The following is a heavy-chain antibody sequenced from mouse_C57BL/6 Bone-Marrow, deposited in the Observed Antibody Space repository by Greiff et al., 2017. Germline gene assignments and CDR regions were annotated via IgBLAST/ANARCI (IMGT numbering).Heavy chain of an antibody. J-gene: IGHJ4*01. CDR2: IDPSDSYT. D-gene: IGHD1-1*01. Sequence: QVQLQQPGAELVKPGASVKLSCKASGYTFTSYWMQWVKQRPGQGLEWFGEIDPSDSYTNYNHKFKGEATLTVDTSSSTAYMQLSSLTSEDSAVYYCARGDYYGSPYAMDYWGQGTSVTVSS. CDR3: ARGDYYGSPYAMDY. V-gene: IGHV1-50*01. CDR1: GYTFTSYW.